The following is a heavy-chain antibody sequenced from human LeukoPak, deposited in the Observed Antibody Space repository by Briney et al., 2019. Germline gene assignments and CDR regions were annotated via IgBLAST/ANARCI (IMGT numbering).Heavy chain of an antibody. CDR1: GFTFSSYA. D-gene: IGHD3-22*01. Sequence: GGSLRLSCAASGFTFSSYAVHWVRQAPGKGLEGVAVISYDGSNKYYSDSVKGRFTISRDNSKNTLYLQMNSLRAEDTAVYYCARDVAWFPSMIVVVISYYFDYWGQGTLVTVSS. CDR2: ISYDGSNK. J-gene: IGHJ4*02. V-gene: IGHV3-30-3*01. CDR3: ARDVAWFPSMIVVVISYYFDY.